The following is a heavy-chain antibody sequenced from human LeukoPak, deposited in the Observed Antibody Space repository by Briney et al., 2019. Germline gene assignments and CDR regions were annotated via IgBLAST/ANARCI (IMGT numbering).Heavy chain of an antibody. CDR1: GFTFRSHS. Sequence: PGGSLRLSCAASGFTFRSHSMNWVRQAPGKGLEWVSYISSSSKTIYYADSVKGRFSISRDNAKNSLYLQMNSLRDEDTAVYYCVREPTLSVGGFDYWGQGTLVSVSS. CDR3: VREPTLSVGGFDY. V-gene: IGHV3-48*02. J-gene: IGHJ4*02. CDR2: ISSSSKTI. D-gene: IGHD1-26*01.